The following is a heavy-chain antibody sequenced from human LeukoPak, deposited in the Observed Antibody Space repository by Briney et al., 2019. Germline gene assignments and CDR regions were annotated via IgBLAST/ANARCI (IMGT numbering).Heavy chain of an antibody. CDR3: ASGSGFFHH. Sequence: PSETLSLTCTVSGDSISSYYWSCIRQVPGKGLEWIGYIYYSGTTKYNPSLKSRVSMSVDTSKNQISLQMNSVTAADTALYYCASGSGFFHHWGQGTPVTVSS. V-gene: IGHV4-59*01. CDR1: GDSISSYY. CDR2: IYYSGTT. J-gene: IGHJ4*02. D-gene: IGHD3-10*01.